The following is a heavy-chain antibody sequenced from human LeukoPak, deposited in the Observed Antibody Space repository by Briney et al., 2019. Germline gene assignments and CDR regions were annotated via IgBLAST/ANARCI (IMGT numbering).Heavy chain of an antibody. V-gene: IGHV3-9*01. D-gene: IGHD6-19*01. Sequence: GGSLRLSCAAPGITFSSYSMNWFRQAPGKGLDWVSGISWNSGSIGYADSVKGRFTISRDSAKNSLYLQMNSLRAEDTALYYCAKDHSNGDSSGWYGGSYYFDYWGQGTLVTVSS. CDR2: ISWNSGSI. J-gene: IGHJ4*02. CDR1: GITFSSYS. CDR3: AKDHSNGDSSGWYGGSYYFDY.